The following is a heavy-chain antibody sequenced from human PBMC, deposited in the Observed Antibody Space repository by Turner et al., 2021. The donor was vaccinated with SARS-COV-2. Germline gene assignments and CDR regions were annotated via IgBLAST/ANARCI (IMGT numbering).Heavy chain of an antibody. J-gene: IGHJ4*02. CDR2: IKQDGSET. CDR1: GFTFNNHW. Sequence: EVQQAESGGGLVQPGGSLRLSCAASGFTFNNHWMNWVRQAPGKGLEWVAIIKQDGSETLYVDSVKGRFTISRDNAKNSLYLQMNSLRAEDTAIYYCARGSGWVADYWGQGTLVTVSS. D-gene: IGHD6-19*01. V-gene: IGHV3-7*01. CDR3: ARGSGWVADY.